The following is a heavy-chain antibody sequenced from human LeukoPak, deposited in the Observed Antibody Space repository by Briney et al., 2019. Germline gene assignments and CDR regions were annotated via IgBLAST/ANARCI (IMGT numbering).Heavy chain of an antibody. CDR3: ARLLRSGSQERSTPYYFDY. J-gene: IGHJ4*02. CDR1: GGSFSGYY. V-gene: IGHV4-34*01. CDR2: INHSGST. D-gene: IGHD1-26*01. Sequence: KPSETLSLTCAVYGGSFSGYYWSWIRQPPGKGLEWIGEINHSGSTNYNPSLKSRVTISVDTSKNQFSLKLSSVTAADTAVYYCARLLRSGSQERSTPYYFDYWGQGTLVTVSS.